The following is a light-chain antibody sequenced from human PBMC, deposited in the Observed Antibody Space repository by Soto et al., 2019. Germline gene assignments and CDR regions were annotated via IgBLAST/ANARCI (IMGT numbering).Light chain of an antibody. CDR2: GAS. V-gene: IGKV3-11*01. CDR3: QQRNVWPPVN. CDR1: QSVISSY. Sequence: IVLMQSPGTLSLSPWERATLSCRASQSVISSYLAWYQQKPGQAPRLLIYGASNRATGIPARFSGSGSGTEFTLTISSLEPEDSAVYYCQQRNVWPPVNFGQGTRLEIK. J-gene: IGKJ5*01.